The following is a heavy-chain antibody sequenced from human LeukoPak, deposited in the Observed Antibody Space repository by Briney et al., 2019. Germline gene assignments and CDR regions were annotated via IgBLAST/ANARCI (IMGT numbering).Heavy chain of an antibody. CDR3: AKTFSSTVTYDAFDI. CDR1: GFTFDDYA. Sequence: GGSLRLSCAASGFTFDDYAMHWARQAPGKGLEWVSLISWDGGSTYYADSVKGRFTISRDNSKNSLYLQMNSLRAEDTALYYCAKTFSSTVTYDAFDIWGQGTMVTVSS. V-gene: IGHV3-43D*03. CDR2: ISWDGGST. J-gene: IGHJ3*02. D-gene: IGHD4-11*01.